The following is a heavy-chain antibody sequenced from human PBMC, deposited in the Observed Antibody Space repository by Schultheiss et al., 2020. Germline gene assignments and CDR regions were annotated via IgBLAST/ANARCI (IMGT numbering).Heavy chain of an antibody. Sequence: SATLSLTCAVSGGSISSSNWWSWVRQPPGKGLEWIGEIYHSGSTNYNPSLKSRVTISVDKSKNQFSLKLSSVTAADTAVYYCARTYTVFGVAYGMDVWGQGTTVTVSS. V-gene: IGHV4-4*02. CDR2: IYHSGST. D-gene: IGHD3-3*01. CDR1: GGSISSSNW. J-gene: IGHJ6*02. CDR3: ARTYTVFGVAYGMDV.